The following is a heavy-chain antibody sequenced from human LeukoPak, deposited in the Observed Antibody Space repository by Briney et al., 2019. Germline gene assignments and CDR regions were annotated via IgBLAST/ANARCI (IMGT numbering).Heavy chain of an antibody. Sequence: GGSLRLSCAASGFTFSSYSMNWVRQAPGKGLEWVSSIGSSSSYIYYADSVKGRFTISRDNAKNSLYLQMNSLRAEDTAVYYCARASGYCSGGSCKGVVYDYWGQGTLVTVSS. CDR3: ARASGYCSGGSCKGVVYDY. CDR1: GFTFSSYS. V-gene: IGHV3-21*01. J-gene: IGHJ4*02. CDR2: IGSSSSYI. D-gene: IGHD2-15*01.